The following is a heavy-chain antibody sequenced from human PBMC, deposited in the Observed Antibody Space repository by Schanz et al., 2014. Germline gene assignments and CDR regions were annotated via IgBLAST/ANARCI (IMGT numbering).Heavy chain of an antibody. CDR1: RLNFNNAW. D-gene: IGHD2-2*01. CDR3: ARHGELGGCSSSSCWALNWFDP. V-gene: IGHV4-39*01. J-gene: IGHJ5*02. Sequence: VQLEESGGGLVKPGGSLKLSCAASRLNFNNAWMHWVRQAPGKGLEWVGYVFYSGTTYYNPSLEGRVTISVDTSENQFPLGLPSAPAADTAVYYCARHGELGGCSSSSCWALNWFDPWGQGTLVTVSS. CDR2: VFYSGTT.